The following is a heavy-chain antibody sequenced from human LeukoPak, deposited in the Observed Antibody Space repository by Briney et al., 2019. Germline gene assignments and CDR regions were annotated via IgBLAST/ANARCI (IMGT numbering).Heavy chain of an antibody. CDR2: MNPNSGNT. J-gene: IGHJ5*02. V-gene: IGHV1-8*03. CDR1: GYTFTSYD. Sequence: ASVKVSCKASGYTFTSYDINWVRQATGQGLEGMGWMNPNSGNTGYAQKFQGRVTITRNTSISTAYMELSSLRSEDTAVYYCARVAWIGVRWFDPWGQGTLVTVSS. CDR3: ARVAWIGVRWFDP. D-gene: IGHD5-12*01.